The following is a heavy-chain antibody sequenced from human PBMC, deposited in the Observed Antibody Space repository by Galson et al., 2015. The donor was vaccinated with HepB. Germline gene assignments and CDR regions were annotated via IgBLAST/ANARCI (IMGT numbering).Heavy chain of an antibody. Sequence: SLRLSCAASGFTFSSYGMHWVRQAPGKGLEWVSSISVSGGGTYYADSVKGRFTISRDNSKNTLYLQMNSLRAEDTAVYYCAKCPTVTTPADVWGQGTTVTVSS. J-gene: IGHJ6*02. V-gene: IGHV3-23*01. CDR2: ISVSGGGT. D-gene: IGHD4-17*01. CDR1: GFTFSSYG. CDR3: AKCPTVTTPADV.